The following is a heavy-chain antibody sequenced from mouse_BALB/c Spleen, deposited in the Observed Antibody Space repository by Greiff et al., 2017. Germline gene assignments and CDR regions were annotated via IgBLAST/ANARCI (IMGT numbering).Heavy chain of an antibody. CDR1: GFTFSSYA. Sequence: EVKLVESGGGLVKPGGSLKLSCAASGFTFSSYAMSWVRQSPEKGLEWVAEISSGGSYTYYPDTVTGRFTISRDNAKNTLYLEMSSLRSEDTAMYYCARVDGYDAYFDYWGQGTTLTVSS. CDR2: ISSGGSYT. V-gene: IGHV5-9-4*01. J-gene: IGHJ2*01. D-gene: IGHD2-2*01. CDR3: ARVDGYDAYFDY.